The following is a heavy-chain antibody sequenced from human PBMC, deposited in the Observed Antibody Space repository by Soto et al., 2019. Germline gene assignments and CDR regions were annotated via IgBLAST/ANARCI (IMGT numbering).Heavy chain of an antibody. J-gene: IGHJ1*01. CDR1: GGTFSSYA. V-gene: IGHV1-69*01. CDR2: IIPIFGTA. Sequence: QVQLVQSGAEMKKPGSSVKGSCKASGGTFSSYAISWVRQAPGQGLEWMGGIIPIFGTANYAQKFQGRVTITADESTCTVYMELSSLRSEDTAVYYCASCGGDSYSKGYFQHWCQGTLLTVSS. D-gene: IGHD2-21*02. CDR3: ASCGGDSYSKGYFQH.